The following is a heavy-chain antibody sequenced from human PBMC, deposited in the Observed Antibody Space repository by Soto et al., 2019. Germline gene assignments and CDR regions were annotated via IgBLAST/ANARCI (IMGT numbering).Heavy chain of an antibody. J-gene: IGHJ6*02. D-gene: IGHD4-4*01. Sequence: ASVKVSCKAYGYNFINYGINWVRQAPGQGLEWMGWISAYSGNTFFAQNVQGRVTLTTDTFTSTAYMEGRSLRSDDTAVLYWAREQSTVTTRSYYDGMDVWGQGTTVTVSS. CDR1: GYNFINYG. CDR3: AREQSTVTTRSYYDGMDV. CDR2: ISAYSGNT. V-gene: IGHV1-18*04.